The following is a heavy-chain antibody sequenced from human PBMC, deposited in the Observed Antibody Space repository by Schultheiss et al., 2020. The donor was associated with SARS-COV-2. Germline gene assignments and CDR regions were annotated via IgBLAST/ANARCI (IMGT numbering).Heavy chain of an antibody. D-gene: IGHD6-13*01. CDR1: GYSFTSYW. J-gene: IGHJ6*02. CDR3: ARGGQQLAHYYYYGMDV. V-gene: IGHV5-51*01. Sequence: GESLKISCKGSGYSFTSYWIGWVRQMPGKGLEWMGIIYPGDSDTRYSPSFQGQVTISADKSISTAYLQWTSLEASDTAMYYCARGGQQLAHYYYYGMDVWGQGTTVTVSS. CDR2: IYPGDSDT.